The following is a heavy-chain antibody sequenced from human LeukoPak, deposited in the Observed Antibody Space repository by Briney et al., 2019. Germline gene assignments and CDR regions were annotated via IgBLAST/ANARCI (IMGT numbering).Heavy chain of an antibody. CDR3: ARDRYSLDY. CDR1: GFTFSSYA. V-gene: IGHV3-30*04. J-gene: IGHJ4*02. Sequence: PERSLRLSCAASGFTFSSYAMHWVRQAPGKGLEWVAVMSYDGSNKYYADSVKGRFTISRDNSKNTLYLQMNSLRAEDTAVYYCARDRYSLDYWGQGTLVTVSS. D-gene: IGHD5-18*01. CDR2: MSYDGSNK.